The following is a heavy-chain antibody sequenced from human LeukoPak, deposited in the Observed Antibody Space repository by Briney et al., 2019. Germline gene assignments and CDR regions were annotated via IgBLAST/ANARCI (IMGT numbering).Heavy chain of an antibody. J-gene: IGHJ2*01. Sequence: GGSLRLSCAASGFTFSDYYMSWIRQAPGKGLEWLSYISAIGDFMYYADSVKGRFTISRDDAENSVSLQMSSMRVEDTAVYYCARPSLGRTASSWCFDLWGRGTLVTVSS. D-gene: IGHD1-1*01. CDR1: GFTFSDYY. CDR2: ISAIGDFM. CDR3: ARPSLGRTASSWCFDL. V-gene: IGHV3-11*01.